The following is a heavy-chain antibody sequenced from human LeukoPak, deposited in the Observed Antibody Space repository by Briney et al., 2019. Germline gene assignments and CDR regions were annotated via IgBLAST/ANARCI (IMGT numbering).Heavy chain of an antibody. CDR2: INWNGGST. Sequence: GGSLRLSCAASGFTFDDYGMSWVRQAPGKGLEWVSGINWNGGSTGYADSVKGRFTISRDNAKNSLYLQMNSLRAEDTALYYCARGKGGYCSSTSCYAGDYWGQGTLVTVSS. CDR3: ARGKGGYCSSTSCYAGDY. V-gene: IGHV3-20*04. CDR1: GFTFDDYG. J-gene: IGHJ4*02. D-gene: IGHD2-2*01.